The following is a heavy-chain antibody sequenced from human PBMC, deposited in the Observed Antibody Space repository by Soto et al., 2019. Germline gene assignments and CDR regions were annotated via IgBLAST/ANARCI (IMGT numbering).Heavy chain of an antibody. CDR1: GFTFKIYD. V-gene: IGHV3-66*04. Sequence: GGSLRLSCEASGFTFKIYDMNWVRQAPGKGLEWVSVHYSGGSTYYADSVQGRFTISRDKSNNTLYLQMRRVRAEDTAVYFCARHRHPRGTVGATSPLDPWGQGTQVTVSS. CDR3: ARHRHPRGTVGATSPLDP. CDR2: HYSGGST. J-gene: IGHJ5*02. D-gene: IGHD1-26*01.